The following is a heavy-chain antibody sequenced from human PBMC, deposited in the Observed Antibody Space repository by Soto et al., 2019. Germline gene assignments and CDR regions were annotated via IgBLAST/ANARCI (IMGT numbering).Heavy chain of an antibody. D-gene: IGHD5-18*01. V-gene: IGHV3-23*01. Sequence: ELQLLQSGGGFVQPGGSLGLSCTACGFDSTQYGMSWVRQAPGKGLEWVSGISGTGGRSYYADSVKGRFSISRDKPKNTVSLLMNSLRADDTAVYFCVSDTLTPLSYYGLEIWGQGTTVTVS. CDR1: GFDSTQYG. CDR2: ISGTGGRS. CDR3: VSDTLTPLSYYGLEI. J-gene: IGHJ6*02.